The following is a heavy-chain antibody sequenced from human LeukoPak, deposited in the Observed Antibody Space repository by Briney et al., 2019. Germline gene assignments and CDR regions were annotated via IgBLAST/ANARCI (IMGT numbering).Heavy chain of an antibody. CDR1: GFTFRNYA. CDR3: AKDRGYGHNHRYFDL. CDR2: ITGSGGST. D-gene: IGHD5-18*01. Sequence: GGTLRLSCVASGFTFRNYALSWVRQAPGKGLEWGSSITGSGGSTYYRDSVKGRFTFSRDNAKNTLYLQMNRLSPEDTAVYYCAKDRGYGHNHRYFDLWGRGTLVTVSS. J-gene: IGHJ2*01. V-gene: IGHV3-23*01.